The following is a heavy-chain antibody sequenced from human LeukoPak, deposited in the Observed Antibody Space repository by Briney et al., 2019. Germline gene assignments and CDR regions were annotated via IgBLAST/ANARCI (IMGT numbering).Heavy chain of an antibody. CDR1: GITFSSYG. CDR2: ISGSGGHT. D-gene: IGHD2-2*01. Sequence: GGTLRLSCAASGITFSSYGMSWVRQLPGKGLEWVSGISGSGGHTYYADSVKGRFTISRDNSKNTLSLHMNSLRAEDTAIYYCARSGQLPYYMDVWGKGTTVTVSS. J-gene: IGHJ6*03. CDR3: ARSGQLPYYMDV. V-gene: IGHV3-23*01.